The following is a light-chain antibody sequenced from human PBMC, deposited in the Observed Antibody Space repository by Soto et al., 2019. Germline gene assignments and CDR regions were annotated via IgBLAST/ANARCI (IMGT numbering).Light chain of an antibody. CDR2: DAS. V-gene: IGKV3-11*01. CDR3: QQRSNWA. Sequence: EIVLTQSPATLSLSPGERATLSCRASQSVSSSLAWYQQKPGHAPSLLIYDASNRATGIPARFSGSGSGTDFTITISSLEPEDFAVYYCQQRSNWAFGQGTRLEIK. J-gene: IGKJ5*01. CDR1: QSVSSS.